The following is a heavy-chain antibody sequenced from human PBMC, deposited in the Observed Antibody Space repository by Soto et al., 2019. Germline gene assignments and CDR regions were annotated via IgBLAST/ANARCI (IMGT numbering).Heavy chain of an antibody. D-gene: IGHD2-21*02. CDR3: ARRRSCVGDCSPQYYSGRDV. CDR1: GDTFSSYT. Sequence: QVQLVQSGPEVKKPGSSVRISCRSGGDTFSSYTVSWVRQTPGQGLEWMGRIIPVLGVTNYSRKFKGRMTIPHDNSKATAHMELSRLPSQDTARSYCARRRSCVGDCSPQYYSGRDVWGQGTPVLVSS. CDR2: IIPVLGVT. V-gene: IGHV1-69*02. J-gene: IGHJ6*02.